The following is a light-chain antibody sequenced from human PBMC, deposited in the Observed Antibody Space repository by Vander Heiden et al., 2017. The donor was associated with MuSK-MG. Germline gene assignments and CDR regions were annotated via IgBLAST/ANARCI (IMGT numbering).Light chain of an antibody. V-gene: IGKV1-9*01. Sequence: SASTLYAAARDRGAITSRANEDSCKYLDWYQQKPGKAPKLLIYAASTLESGVPERFSGSGSGTEFTLTISRVEPEDVGTYYCKQGKQNPRTFGRGTKVXIK. CDR1: EDSCKY. J-gene: IGKJ1*01. CDR3: KQGKQNPRT. CDR2: AAS.